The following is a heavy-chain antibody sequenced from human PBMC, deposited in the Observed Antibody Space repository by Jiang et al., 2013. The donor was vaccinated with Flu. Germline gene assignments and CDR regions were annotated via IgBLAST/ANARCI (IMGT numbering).Heavy chain of an antibody. V-gene: IGHV1-69*01. Sequence: SSVKVSCKASGGTFSSYAISWVRQAPGQGLEWMGGIIPIFGTANYAQKFQGRVTITADESTSTAYMELSSLRSEDTAVYYCARYDCSSTSCYLDDYSNYYYGMDVWGQGTTVTVSS. J-gene: IGHJ6*02. CDR1: GGTFSSYA. CDR3: ARYDCSSTSCYLDDYSNYYYGMDV. D-gene: IGHD2-2*01. CDR2: IIPIFGTA.